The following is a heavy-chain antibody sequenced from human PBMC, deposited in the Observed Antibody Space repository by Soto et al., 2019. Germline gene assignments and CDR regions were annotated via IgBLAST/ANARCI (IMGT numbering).Heavy chain of an antibody. D-gene: IGHD2-15*01. V-gene: IGHV1-69*13. J-gene: IGHJ6*02. CDR3: ARDIVVVVAANHYYYGMDV. CDR1: GGTFSSYA. Sequence: ASVKVSCKASGGTFSSYAISWVRQAPGQGLEWMGGIIPIFGTANYAQKFQGRVTITADESTSTAYMELSSLRSEDTAVYYCARDIVVVVAANHYYYGMDVWGQGTTVTVSS. CDR2: IIPIFGTA.